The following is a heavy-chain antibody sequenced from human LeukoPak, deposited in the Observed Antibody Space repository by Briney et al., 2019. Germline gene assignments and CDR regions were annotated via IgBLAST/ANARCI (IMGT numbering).Heavy chain of an antibody. J-gene: IGHJ5*02. CDR2: IYYSGST. CDR1: GGSISSGGYY. CDR3: ARGFGSEGRFDP. D-gene: IGHD3-16*01. V-gene: IGHV4-31*03. Sequence: SETLSLTCTVSGGSISSGGYYWSWIRQHPGKGLEWIGYIYYSGSTYYNPSLKSRVTISVDTSKNQFSLKLSSVTAADTAVYYCARGFGSEGRFDPWGQGTLVTVSS.